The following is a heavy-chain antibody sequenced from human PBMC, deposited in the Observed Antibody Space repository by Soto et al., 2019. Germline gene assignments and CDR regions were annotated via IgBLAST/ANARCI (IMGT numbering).Heavy chain of an antibody. CDR3: AHDSNNWYGFDY. CDR1: GFSLSTSGVG. D-gene: IGHD1-20*01. J-gene: IGHJ4*02. V-gene: IGHV2-5*02. CDR2: IYWDDDK. Sequence: QITLKESGPTLVKPTQTLTLTCTFSGFSLSTSGVGVGWIRQPPGKSLEWLALIYWDDDKRYSPYLKSRLTITKDTSKHQVVLTMTNMDPGDTAKYYCAHDSNNWYGFDYWGKGTLVTVSS.